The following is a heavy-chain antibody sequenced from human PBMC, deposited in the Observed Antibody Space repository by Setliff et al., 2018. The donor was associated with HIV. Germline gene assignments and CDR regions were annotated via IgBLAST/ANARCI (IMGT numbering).Heavy chain of an antibody. CDR3: AKTVVGDSYALPNDGFDI. Sequence: SETLSLTCAVYGGSVSGHYWGWFRQPPGKGLEWIGEITPSGDTNYIPSLKSRVTMSLDTSKNQFSLNLNSVTAADTAVYYCAKTVVGDSYALPNDGFDIWGQGTMVTVSS. CDR1: GGSVSGHY. CDR2: ITPSGDT. J-gene: IGHJ3*02. D-gene: IGHD3-16*01. V-gene: IGHV4-34*01.